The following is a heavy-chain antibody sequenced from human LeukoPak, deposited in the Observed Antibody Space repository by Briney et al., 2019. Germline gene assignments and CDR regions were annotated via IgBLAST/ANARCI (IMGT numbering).Heavy chain of an antibody. V-gene: IGHV4-4*07. CDR2: IYTSGST. CDR3: ARGTIGSGPGVDP. J-gene: IGHJ5*02. CDR1: GGSLSSYY. D-gene: IGHD3-10*01. Sequence: PSETLSLTCTVSGGSLSSYYWSWIRQPAGKGLEWIGRIYTSGSTNYNPSLKSRVTMSVDTSKNQFSLKLSSVIAADTAVYYCARGTIGSGPGVDPWGQGTLVTVSS.